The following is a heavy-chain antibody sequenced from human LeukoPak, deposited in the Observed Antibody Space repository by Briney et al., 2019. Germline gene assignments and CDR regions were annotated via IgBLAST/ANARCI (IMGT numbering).Heavy chain of an antibody. D-gene: IGHD5-18*01. J-gene: IGHJ4*02. CDR2: ISGYNGNT. V-gene: IGHV1-18*01. CDR3: GRQVDTTMALPDY. CDR1: GYTFTNYG. Sequence: GGSVKVSCKASGYTFTNYGISWVRQAPGLGLEWMGWISGYNGNTNFAQKFQGRVTMTTDTSTSTAYMELRSLRSDDTAVYYCGRQVDTTMALPDYWGQGTLVTVSS.